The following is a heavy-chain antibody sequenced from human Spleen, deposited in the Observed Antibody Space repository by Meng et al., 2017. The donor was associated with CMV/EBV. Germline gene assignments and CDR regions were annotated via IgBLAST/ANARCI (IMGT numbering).Heavy chain of an antibody. CDR3: AHSATRMITFGGVIVSRGFDP. CDR1: GVG. V-gene: IGHV2-5*01. D-gene: IGHD3-16*02. CDR2: IYWNDYK. Sequence: GVGVGWIRQPPGKALEWLALIYWNDYKRYSPSLKSRLTITKDTSKNQVVLTMTNMDPVDTATYYCAHSATRMITFGGVIVSRGFDPWGQGTLVTVSS. J-gene: IGHJ5*02.